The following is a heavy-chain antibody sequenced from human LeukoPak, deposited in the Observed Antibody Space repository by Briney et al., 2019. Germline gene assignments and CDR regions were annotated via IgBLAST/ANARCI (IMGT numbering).Heavy chain of an antibody. J-gene: IGHJ3*02. Sequence: SETLSLTCTVSGGSISSSSYYWGWIHQPPGKGLEWIGSIYYSGSTYYNPSLKSRITISVDTSKNQFSLKLNSVTAADTAMYYCARYSGSSCDAFDIWGQGTMVTVSS. CDR1: GGSISSSSYY. D-gene: IGHD1-26*01. CDR2: IYYSGST. V-gene: IGHV4-39*07. CDR3: ARYSGSSCDAFDI.